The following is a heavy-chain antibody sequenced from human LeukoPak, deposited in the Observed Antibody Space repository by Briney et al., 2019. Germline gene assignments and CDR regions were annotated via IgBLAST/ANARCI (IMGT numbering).Heavy chain of an antibody. D-gene: IGHD2-2*01. V-gene: IGHV3-74*03. CDR2: IRGDSSLT. J-gene: IGHJ4*02. CDR1: GLTFSKSW. Sequence: GGSLRLSCEASGLTFSKSWMHWVRQAPGKGLVWVSLIRGDSSLTEYADSVKGRFTISRDNSKDTLYLQMNSLRAEDTAVYYCAKGRLTSSTFDYWGQGTLVTVSS. CDR3: AKGRLTSSTFDY.